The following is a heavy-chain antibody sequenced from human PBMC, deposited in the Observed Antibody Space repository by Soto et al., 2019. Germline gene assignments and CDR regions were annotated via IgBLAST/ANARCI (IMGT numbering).Heavy chain of an antibody. Sequence: ASVKVSCKASGYTFTGYYMHWVRQAPGQGLEWMGWINPNSGGTNYAQKFQGWVTMTRDTSISTAYTELSRLRSDNTAVYYCAKDWCITIFGVVIPYGMDVWGQGTTVTVSS. CDR2: INPNSGGT. D-gene: IGHD3-3*01. CDR1: GYTFTGYY. V-gene: IGHV1-2*04. CDR3: AKDWCITIFGVVIPYGMDV. J-gene: IGHJ6*02.